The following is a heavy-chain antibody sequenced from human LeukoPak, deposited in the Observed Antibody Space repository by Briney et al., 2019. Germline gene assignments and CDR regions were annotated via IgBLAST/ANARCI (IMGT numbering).Heavy chain of an antibody. CDR1: GFTFSRYG. J-gene: IGHJ5*02. V-gene: IGHV3-23*01. Sequence: GGSLRLSCAGSGFTFSRYGMSWVRQAPGKGLEWVSGIRGSGGSTNYAESVKGRFAISRDNSKNTLYLQMNSLRAEDTAVYYCARVRGLGNNNWFDPWGQGTLVTVSS. CDR2: IRGSGGST. CDR3: ARVRGLGNNNWFDP. D-gene: IGHD7-27*01.